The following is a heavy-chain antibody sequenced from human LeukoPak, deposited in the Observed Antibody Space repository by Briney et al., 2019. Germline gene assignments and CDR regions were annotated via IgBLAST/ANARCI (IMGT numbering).Heavy chain of an antibody. CDR3: AKDRDYDILTGYYNMGTDY. CDR1: GFTFSSYA. D-gene: IGHD3-9*01. V-gene: IGHV3-23*01. CDR2: ISGSGGST. Sequence: PGGSLRLSCAASGFTFSSYAMSWVRQAPGKGLEWVSAISGSGGSTYYADSVKGRFTISRDNSKNTLYLQMNSLRAEDTAVYYCAKDRDYDILTGYYNMGTDYWGQGTLVTVSS. J-gene: IGHJ4*02.